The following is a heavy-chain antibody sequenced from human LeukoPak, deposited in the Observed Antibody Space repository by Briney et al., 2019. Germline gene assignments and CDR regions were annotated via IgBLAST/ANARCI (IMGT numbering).Heavy chain of an antibody. V-gene: IGHV3-53*01. CDR1: GFTVSSNY. D-gene: IGHD2-15*01. J-gene: IGHJ4*02. CDR3: ASLPYSAPFSFDY. Sequence: GGSLRLSCAASGFTVSSNYMSWVRQAPGKGLEWVSVIYSGGNTYYADSVKGRFTISRDNSKNTLYLQMNSLRAEDTAAYYCASLPYSAPFSFDYWGQGTLVTVSS. CDR2: IYSGGNT.